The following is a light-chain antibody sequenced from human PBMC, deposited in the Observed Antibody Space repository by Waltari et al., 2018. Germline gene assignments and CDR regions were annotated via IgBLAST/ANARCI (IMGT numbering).Light chain of an antibody. CDR1: SGSLSTTSY. CDR3: ALYMGSGIWV. Sequence: QTVVTQEPSLSVSPGGTVTLTCALSSGSLSTTSYATWYQQTPGQSPRTPVYKANARSSGVPDRFPCSILVNTAALTITGAQADDESDYYCALYMGSGIWVFGGGTRLTVL. V-gene: IGLV8-61*01. J-gene: IGLJ3*02. CDR2: KAN.